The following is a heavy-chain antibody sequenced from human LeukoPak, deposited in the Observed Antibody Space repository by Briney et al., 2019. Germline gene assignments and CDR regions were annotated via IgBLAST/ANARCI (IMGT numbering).Heavy chain of an antibody. CDR2: IIPIFGAA. CDR1: GGTCSSYA. CDR3: ARPGYSYGYGPKYYFDY. D-gene: IGHD5-18*01. Sequence: SVKVSCKASGGTCSSYAISWVRQAPGQGLEWMGGIIPIFGAANYAQKFQGRVTITADASPSTAYMELSSLRSEDTAVYYCARPGYSYGYGPKYYFDYWGQGTLVTVSS. V-gene: IGHV1-69*01. J-gene: IGHJ4*02.